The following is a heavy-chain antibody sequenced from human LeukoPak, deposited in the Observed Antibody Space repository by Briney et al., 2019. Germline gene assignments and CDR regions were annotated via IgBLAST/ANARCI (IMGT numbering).Heavy chain of an antibody. J-gene: IGHJ4*02. CDR2: ISSSSSYI. Sequence: PGGSLRLSCAASGFTFSSYSMNWVRQAPGKGLEWVSSISSSSSYIYYADSVKGRFTISRDNAKNSLYLQMNSLRAEDTAVYYCASPAVNSSGWYGFDYWGQGTLVTASS. CDR3: ASPAVNSSGWYGFDY. V-gene: IGHV3-21*01. D-gene: IGHD6-19*01. CDR1: GFTFSSYS.